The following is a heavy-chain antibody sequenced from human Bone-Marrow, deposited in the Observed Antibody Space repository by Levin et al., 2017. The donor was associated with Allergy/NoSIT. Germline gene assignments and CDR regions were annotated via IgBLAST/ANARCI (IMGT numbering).Heavy chain of an antibody. J-gene: IGHJ6*02. V-gene: IGHV3-43D*03. CDR2: ISWDGGNI. CDR3: AKGSYSSSPYYYGLDV. Sequence: LSLTCAASGFSLGDYAMHWVRQAPGKGLEWVSLISWDGGNIYYIDSVKGRFTNSRDKRQNTLYLQMNSLRPEDTALYYCAKGSYSSSPYYYGLDVWGQGTTVTVSS. CDR1: GFSLGDYA. D-gene: IGHD6-6*01.